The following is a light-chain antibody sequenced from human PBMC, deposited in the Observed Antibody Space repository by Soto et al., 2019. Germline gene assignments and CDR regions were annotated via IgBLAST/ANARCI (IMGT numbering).Light chain of an antibody. V-gene: IGKV3-15*01. CDR1: QSVSSN. CDR2: GAS. CDR3: QQYNNWPPVT. Sequence: EIVMTQSPVTLSVSPGERATLSCRASQSVSSNLAWYQQKPGQPPRLLIYGASTSATGIPARFSGSGSGTEFTLTISSLQSEDFAVYYCQQYNNWPPVTFGQGTKLEIK. J-gene: IGKJ2*01.